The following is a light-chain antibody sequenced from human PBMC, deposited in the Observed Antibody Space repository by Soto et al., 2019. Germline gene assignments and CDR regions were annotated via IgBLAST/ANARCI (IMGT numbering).Light chain of an antibody. J-gene: IGKJ5*01. CDR1: QGIRNY. CDR3: QQVNSYPTT. CDR2: IAS. V-gene: IGKV1-9*01. Sequence: DIQLTQSPSFLSASVGDRVTITCRASQGIRNYLAWYQQKPGRAPKRLIYIASTLQSGVPSRFSGSYSGTEFTLTITSLQPEDFATYYCQQVNSYPTTFDQGTRLDTK.